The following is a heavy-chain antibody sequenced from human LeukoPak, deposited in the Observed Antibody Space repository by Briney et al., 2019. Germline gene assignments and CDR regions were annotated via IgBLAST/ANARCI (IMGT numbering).Heavy chain of an antibody. D-gene: IGHD4-23*01. CDR3: AKRDDYGSNSRYYSEY. Sequence: GGSLRLSCVASGFTFSSHAMSWVRQAPGKGPEWVSSISASGGSTYYGDSVKGRFTVSRDNSKNTVYLQMDSLRAEDTAMYYCAKRDDYGSNSRYYSEYWGQGTLVAVSS. J-gene: IGHJ4*01. CDR2: ISASGGST. V-gene: IGHV3-23*01. CDR1: GFTFSSHA.